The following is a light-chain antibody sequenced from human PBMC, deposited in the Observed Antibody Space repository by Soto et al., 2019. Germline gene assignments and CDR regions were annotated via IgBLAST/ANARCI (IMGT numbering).Light chain of an antibody. CDR3: CSYATSGSFV. CDR1: SSDVGSYNL. J-gene: IGLJ1*01. Sequence: QSALTQPASVSGSPGQSITISCTGTSSDVGSYNLVSWYQQNPGKAPKLILYEVSKRPSGVSNHFSGSKSGNRASLTISGLQAEDEADYYCCSYATSGSFVFGTGTQLTVL. CDR2: EVS. V-gene: IGLV2-23*02.